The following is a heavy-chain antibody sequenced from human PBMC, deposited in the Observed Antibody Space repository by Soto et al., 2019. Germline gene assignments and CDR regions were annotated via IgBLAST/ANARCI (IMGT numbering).Heavy chain of an antibody. CDR3: ARTWVRGFTLATFADRKTYYFDY. D-gene: IGHD3-10*01. J-gene: IGHJ4*02. Sequence: SGPTLVNPTQTLTLTCTFSGFSLSTSGVGVGWIRQPPGKALEWLALIDWDDDKYYSTSLKTRLTISKDTSKNQVVLTMTNMDPVDTATYYCARTWVRGFTLATFADRKTYYFDYWGQGTLVTVSS. CDR1: GFSLSTSGVG. V-gene: IGHV2-70*01. CDR2: IDWDDDK.